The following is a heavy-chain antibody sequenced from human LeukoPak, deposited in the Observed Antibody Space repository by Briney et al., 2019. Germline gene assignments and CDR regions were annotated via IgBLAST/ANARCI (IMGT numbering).Heavy chain of an antibody. CDR3: ARVVILTGYWWSYYYMDV. J-gene: IGHJ6*03. D-gene: IGHD3-9*01. CDR1: GYTFTTYY. Sequence: GASVKVSCKASGYTFTTYYIHWVRQAPGQGLEWMGMIAPGGGSTSYAQKFQDRVTMTTDTSTSTAYMELRSLRSDDTAVYYCARVVILTGYWWSYYYMDVWGKGTTVTISS. V-gene: IGHV1-46*01. CDR2: IAPGGGST.